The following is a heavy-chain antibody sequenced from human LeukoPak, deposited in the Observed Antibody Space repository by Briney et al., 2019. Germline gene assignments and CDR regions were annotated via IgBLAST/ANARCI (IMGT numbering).Heavy chain of an antibody. CDR2: ISYDGSNK. Sequence: SGGSLRLSCAASGFTFSSYAMHWVRQAPGKGLEWVAVISYDGSNKYYADSVKGRFTISRDNSKNTLYLQMNSLRAEDTAVYYCTTVGAPNYYYGMDVWGQGTTVTVSS. CDR1: GFTFSSYA. V-gene: IGHV3-30*04. CDR3: TTVGAPNYYYGMDV. D-gene: IGHD1-26*01. J-gene: IGHJ6*02.